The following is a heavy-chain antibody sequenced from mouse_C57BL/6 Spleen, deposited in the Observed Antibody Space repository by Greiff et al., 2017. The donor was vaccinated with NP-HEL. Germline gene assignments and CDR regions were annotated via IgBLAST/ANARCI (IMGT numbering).Heavy chain of an antibody. CDR1: GYTFTSYW. V-gene: IGHV1-64*01. CDR3: AGSYDGPRYFDY. CDR2: IHPNSGST. D-gene: IGHD2-3*01. J-gene: IGHJ2*01. Sequence: QVQLQQSGAELVKPGASVKLSCKASGYTFTSYWMHWVKQRPGQGLEWIGMIHPNSGSTNYNEKFKSKATLTVDKSSSTAYMQLSSLTSEDSAVYYCAGSYDGPRYFDYWGQGTTLTVSS.